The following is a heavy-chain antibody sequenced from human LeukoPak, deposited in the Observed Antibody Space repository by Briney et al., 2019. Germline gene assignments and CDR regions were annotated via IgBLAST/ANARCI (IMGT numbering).Heavy chain of an antibody. CDR1: GFTFSSYE. Sequence: GGSLRLSCAASGFTFSSYEMNWVRQAPGKGLEWVSYISSSGSTIYYADSVKGRFTISRDNAKNSLYLQMNSLRAEDTALYYCARAVFSGSYYTHFDYWGQGTLVTVSS. J-gene: IGHJ4*02. CDR3: ARAVFSGSYYTHFDY. CDR2: ISSSGSTI. V-gene: IGHV3-48*03. D-gene: IGHD1-26*01.